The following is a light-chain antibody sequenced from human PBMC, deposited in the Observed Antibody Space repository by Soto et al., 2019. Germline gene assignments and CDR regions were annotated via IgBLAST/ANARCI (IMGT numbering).Light chain of an antibody. CDR3: QLSHKNLT. J-gene: IGKJ5*01. V-gene: IGKV1-39*01. Sequence: DIQMTQSPSSLSASVGDRVSITYRASQTIATFLNWYQQKPGKAPKLLIYGASTLQSGVPSRFSGSGSGADFTLTVSSLQPVDSATYYCQLSHKNLTFGQGTRLEIK. CDR1: QTIATF. CDR2: GAS.